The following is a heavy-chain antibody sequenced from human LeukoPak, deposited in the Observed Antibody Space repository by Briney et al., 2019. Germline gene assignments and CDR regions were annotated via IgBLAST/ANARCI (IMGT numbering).Heavy chain of an antibody. V-gene: IGHV4-34*01. Sequence: SETLSLTCAVYGGSFSGYYWSWIRQPPGKGLEWIGEINHSGSTNYNPSLKSRVTISVDTSKNQFSLKLGSVTAADTAVYYCASSRTRSFDYWGQGTLVTVSS. D-gene: IGHD2-2*01. CDR1: GGSFSGYY. CDR2: INHSGST. CDR3: ASSRTRSFDY. J-gene: IGHJ4*02.